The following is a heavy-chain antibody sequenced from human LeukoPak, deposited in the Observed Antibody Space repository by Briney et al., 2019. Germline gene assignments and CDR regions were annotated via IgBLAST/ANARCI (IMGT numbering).Heavy chain of an antibody. Sequence: GGSLRLSCAGSGFSFSSYGMHWVRQAPGKGLEWMAFIRSDGSNKYYADSVKGRFTISRDNSKNTLYLQMNSLRAEDTAVYYCAKDFGYSYYYYMDVWGKGTTVTISS. J-gene: IGHJ6*03. CDR3: AKDFGYSYYYYMDV. V-gene: IGHV3-30*02. CDR1: GFSFSSYG. D-gene: IGHD3-22*01. CDR2: IRSDGSNK.